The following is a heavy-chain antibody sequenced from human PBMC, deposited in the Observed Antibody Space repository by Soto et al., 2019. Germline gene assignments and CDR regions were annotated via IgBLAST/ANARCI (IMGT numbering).Heavy chain of an antibody. D-gene: IGHD6-19*01. J-gene: IGHJ4*02. V-gene: IGHV1-8*01. CDR2: MNANSGNT. CDR3: ARVMDCAVAVTDY. Sequence: QVQLVQSGAEVKKPGASLKVSCKASGYTFTSYDINWVRQATGQGLEWMGCMNANSGNTGYAQTVQARVTMTRNASIRAAYREQSSMKSEDTAVYYWARVMDCAVAVTDYWVQGTLVTVSS. CDR1: GYTFTSYD.